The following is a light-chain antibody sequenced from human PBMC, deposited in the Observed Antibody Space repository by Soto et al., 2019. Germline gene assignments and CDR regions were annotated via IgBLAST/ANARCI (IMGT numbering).Light chain of an antibody. V-gene: IGKV1-27*01. CDR3: QKYNSAPLT. CDR2: AAS. CDR1: QGIRNY. J-gene: IGKJ4*01. Sequence: DLQMTQSPSSLSASVGDRVTITCRASQGIRNYLAWYQQKPGKVPKLLIDAASTLQSGVPSRFSGSGSGTDFTLTISSLQPEDVATYYCQKYNSAPLTFGGGTKVEIK.